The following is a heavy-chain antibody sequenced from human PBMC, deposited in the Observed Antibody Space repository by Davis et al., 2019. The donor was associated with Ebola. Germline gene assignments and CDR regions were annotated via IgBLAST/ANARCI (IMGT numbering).Heavy chain of an antibody. Sequence: SETLSLTCTVSGVSISSSSDYWGWIRRPPGKGLEWIGSIASGGTTYYNPSLKSRLTISVDTSRNQFSLILRSVTAADRAVYYCARHDFHNSGYPFDYWGQGTLVTVSS. J-gene: IGHJ4*02. CDR3: ARHDFHNSGYPFDY. CDR1: GVSISSSSDY. CDR2: IASGGTT. V-gene: IGHV4-39*01. D-gene: IGHD3-3*01.